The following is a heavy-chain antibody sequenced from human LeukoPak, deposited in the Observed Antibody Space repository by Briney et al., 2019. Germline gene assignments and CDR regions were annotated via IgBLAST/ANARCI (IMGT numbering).Heavy chain of an antibody. J-gene: IGHJ3*02. D-gene: IGHD2-2*02. CDR2: INQDGSEK. CDR3: ARHTRYCVSTSCYRGAFDI. Sequence: GGSLRLSCAASGFTFSTYWMSWVRQAPGKGLEGVANINQDGSEKYYVDSVKGRFTISRDNAKKSLYLQMNSLRAEDSFVYCCARHTRYCVSTSCYRGAFDIWGQGTMVSVSS. CDR1: GFTFSTYW. V-gene: IGHV3-7*01.